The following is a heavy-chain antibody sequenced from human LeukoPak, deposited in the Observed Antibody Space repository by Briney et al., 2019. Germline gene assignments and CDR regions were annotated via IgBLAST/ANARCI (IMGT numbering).Heavy chain of an antibody. CDR3: ARVASRAFDY. CDR2: ISGSGGST. Sequence: GGSLRLSCAASGFTFSSYAMSWVRQAPGKGLEWVSAISGSGGSTYYADSVKGRFTISRDNSKNTLYLQMSSLRAEDTALYYCARVASRAFDYWGQGALVTVSS. J-gene: IGHJ4*02. CDR1: GFTFSSYA. V-gene: IGHV3-23*01.